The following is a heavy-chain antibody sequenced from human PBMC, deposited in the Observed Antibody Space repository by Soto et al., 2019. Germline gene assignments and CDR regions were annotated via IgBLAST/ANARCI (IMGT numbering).Heavy chain of an antibody. CDR1: GGSMRNVY. D-gene: IGHD2-15*01. CDR2: TFHSGNA. J-gene: IGHJ4*01. Sequence: LSLTCTVSGGSMRNVYWSWIRQPPGKRLEWIGFTFHSGNAKYNPSLKSRVTISIDTSKSQFSLSLDSVTAADTAVYFCARAHAPTLPFDYWGLGTLVTVSS. V-gene: IGHV4-59*01. CDR3: ARAHAPTLPFDY.